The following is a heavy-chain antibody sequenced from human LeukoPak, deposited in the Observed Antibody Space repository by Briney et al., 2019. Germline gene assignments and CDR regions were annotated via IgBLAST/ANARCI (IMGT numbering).Heavy chain of an antibody. J-gene: IGHJ4*02. CDR2: ISSSSSYI. CDR3: ARDAYYDSSGYRYYFDY. Sequence: PGRSLRLSCAASGFTFSSYSMNWVRQAPGKGLEWVSSISSSSSYIYYADSVKGRFTISRDNAKNSLYLQMNSLRAEDTAVYYCARDAYYDSSGYRYYFDYWGQGTLVTVSS. D-gene: IGHD3-22*01. V-gene: IGHV3-21*01. CDR1: GFTFSSYS.